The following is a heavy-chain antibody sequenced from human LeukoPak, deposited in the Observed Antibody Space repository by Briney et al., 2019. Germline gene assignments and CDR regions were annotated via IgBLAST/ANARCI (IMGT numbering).Heavy chain of an antibody. Sequence: GGSLRLSCAASGFTFSSYAMHWVRQAPGKGLEWVAVISYDGSNKYYADSVKGRFTISRDNSKNTLYLEMNSLRAEDTAVYYCAKSLYGSGSYHFDYWGQGTLVTVSS. CDR2: ISYDGSNK. V-gene: IGHV3-30-3*02. J-gene: IGHJ4*02. CDR3: AKSLYGSGSYHFDY. D-gene: IGHD3-10*01. CDR1: GFTFSSYA.